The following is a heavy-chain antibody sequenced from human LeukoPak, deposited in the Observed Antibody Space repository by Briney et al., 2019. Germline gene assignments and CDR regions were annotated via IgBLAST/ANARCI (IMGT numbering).Heavy chain of an antibody. CDR1: GFTFSSFW. D-gene: IGHD2-21*01. V-gene: IGHV3-7*01. CDR3: VRDRSRLIY. CDR2: IKEDGSEK. J-gene: IGHJ4*02. Sequence: GGSLILSCAVSGFTFSSFWMSWVRQAPGKGLEWVAAIKEDGSEKNYVDSVKGRFTISRDNAKNSLFLQMNSLRPEDTAVYYCVRDRSRLIYWGQGTQVTVSS.